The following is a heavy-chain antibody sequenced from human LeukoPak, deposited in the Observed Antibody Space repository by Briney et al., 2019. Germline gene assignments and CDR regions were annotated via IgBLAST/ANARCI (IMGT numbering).Heavy chain of an antibody. Sequence: PSQTLSLTCTVSGGSISSGSYYWSWIRQPAGKGLEWIGRIYTSGSTNYNPSLKSRVTISVDTSKNQFSLKLSSVTAADTAVYYCAMYCSSTSCYPFGYWGQGTLVTVSS. CDR3: AMYCSSTSCYPFGY. J-gene: IGHJ4*02. CDR1: GGSISSGSYY. V-gene: IGHV4-61*02. CDR2: IYTSGST. D-gene: IGHD2-2*01.